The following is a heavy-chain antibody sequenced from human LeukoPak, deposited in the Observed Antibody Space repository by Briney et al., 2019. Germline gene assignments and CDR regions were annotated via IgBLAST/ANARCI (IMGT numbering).Heavy chain of an antibody. J-gene: IGHJ5*02. Sequence: GASVKVSCKASGYTFTSYDINWVRQAAGQGLEWMGWMNPNSGNTGYAQKFQGRVTMTRNTSISTAYMELSSLGSEDTAVYDCARKGSDFWSLGGCWFDPWGQGTLVTVPS. V-gene: IGHV1-8*01. D-gene: IGHD3-3*01. CDR1: GYTFTSYD. CDR3: ARKGSDFWSLGGCWFDP. CDR2: MNPNSGNT.